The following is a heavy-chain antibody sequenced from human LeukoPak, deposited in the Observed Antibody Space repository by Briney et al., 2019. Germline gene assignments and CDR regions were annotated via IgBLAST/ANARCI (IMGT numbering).Heavy chain of an antibody. CDR1: GGSISSYY. CDR2: IYTSGSI. CDR3: ARRYDFWSGYPPPLDY. Sequence: PSETLSLTCTVSGGSISSYYWSWIRQPAGKGLEWIGRIYTSGSITYNPSLKSRVSMSVDTSKKQFSLKLSSVTAADTAVYYCARRYDFWSGYPPPLDYWGQGTLVTVSS. D-gene: IGHD3-3*01. J-gene: IGHJ4*02. V-gene: IGHV4-4*07.